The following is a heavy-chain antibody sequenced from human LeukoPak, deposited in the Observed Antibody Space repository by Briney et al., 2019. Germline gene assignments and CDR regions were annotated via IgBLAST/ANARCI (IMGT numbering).Heavy chain of an antibody. CDR2: IFTSGTT. D-gene: IGHD3-22*01. CDR1: GGSLNNYF. CDR3: ARDTSGYLESFDY. J-gene: IGHJ4*02. V-gene: IGHV4-4*07. Sequence: SETLSLTCTVSGGSLNNYFWSWIRQPAGKGLEWIGRIFTSGTTNYNPSLKSRVTMSVDTSKNQFSLKLNSLTAADTAVYYCARDTSGYLESFDYWGQGTLVTVSS.